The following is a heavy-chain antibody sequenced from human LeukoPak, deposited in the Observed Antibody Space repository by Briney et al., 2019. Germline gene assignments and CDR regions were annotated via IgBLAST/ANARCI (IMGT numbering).Heavy chain of an antibody. CDR3: ARDPGGATTYFDY. J-gene: IGHJ4*02. CDR1: GYTFTGYY. CDR2: INPNGGDT. D-gene: IGHD1-26*01. Sequence: GASVKVSCKASGYTFTGYYLHWVRQAPGQGLEWMGWINPNGGDTKYAQKFQGRATMTRDMSISTAYMELSRLRSDDTAAYYCARDPGGATTYFDYWGQGTLVTVSS. V-gene: IGHV1-2*02.